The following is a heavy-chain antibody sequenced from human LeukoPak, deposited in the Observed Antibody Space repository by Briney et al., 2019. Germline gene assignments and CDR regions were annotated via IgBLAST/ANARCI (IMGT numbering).Heavy chain of an antibody. Sequence: GASVKVSCKVSGYTLTELSMHWVRQAPGKGLEWMGGFDPEDGETIYAQKFQGRVTMTTDTSTSTAYLELRSLRSDDTAVYYCARGRGRGYSGYAPSNFDSWGQGTLVTVSS. CDR3: ARGRGRGYSGYAPSNFDS. CDR1: GYTLTELS. CDR2: FDPEDGET. D-gene: IGHD5-12*01. V-gene: IGHV1-24*01. J-gene: IGHJ4*02.